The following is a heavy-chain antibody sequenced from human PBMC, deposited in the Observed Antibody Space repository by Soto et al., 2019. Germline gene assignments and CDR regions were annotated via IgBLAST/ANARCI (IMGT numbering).Heavy chain of an antibody. J-gene: IGHJ4*02. V-gene: IGHV3-48*02. CDR2: ISSSSSTI. Sequence: VQLVESGGGVVQPGRSLRLSCAASGFTFSSYSMNWVRQAPGQGLEWVSYISSSSSTIYYADSVKGRFTISRDNAKNSLYLPMNSLRDEDTPVYYCARTPHLITGGLQYWGQGTLVTVSS. CDR3: ARTPHLITGGLQY. D-gene: IGHD1-20*01. CDR1: GFTFSSYS.